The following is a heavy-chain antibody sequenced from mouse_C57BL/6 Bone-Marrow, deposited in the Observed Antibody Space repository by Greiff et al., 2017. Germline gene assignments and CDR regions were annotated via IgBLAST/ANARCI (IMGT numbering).Heavy chain of an antibody. D-gene: IGHD2-1*01. V-gene: IGHV1-52*01. J-gene: IGHJ2*01. CDR3: ARGGLGNYVFAY. CDR1: GYTFTSYW. Sequence: VQLQQPGAELVRPGSSVKLSCKASGYTFTSYWMHWVKQRPIQGLEWIGNIDPSDSETHYNQKFKDKATLTVDKSSSTAYMQLSSLTSEDSAVYYCARGGLGNYVFAYWGQGTTLTVSS. CDR2: IDPSDSET.